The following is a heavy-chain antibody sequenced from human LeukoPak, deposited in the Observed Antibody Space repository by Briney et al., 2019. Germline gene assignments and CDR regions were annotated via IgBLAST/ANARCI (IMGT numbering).Heavy chain of an antibody. CDR1: GYTFTSYG. D-gene: IGHD3-10*01. CDR3: ARAPITMVRGVIFDFDY. J-gene: IGHJ4*02. Sequence: ASVKVSCKASGYTFTSYGISWVRQAPGQGLEWMGWISAYNGNTNYAQKLQGRVTMTTDKSTSTAYMELRSLRSDDTAVHYCARAPITMVRGVIFDFDYWGQGTLVTVSS. V-gene: IGHV1-18*04. CDR2: ISAYNGNT.